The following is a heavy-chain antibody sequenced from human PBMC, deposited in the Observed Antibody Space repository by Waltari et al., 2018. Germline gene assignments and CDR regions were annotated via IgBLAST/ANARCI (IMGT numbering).Heavy chain of an antibody. CDR3: ARDGPPYSSGWYVGY. Sequence: QVQLVESGGGVVPPGRSLRLSCAASGFTFSGYGMHWVRQAPGKGLEWVAVIWYDGSNKYYADSVKGRFTISRDNSKNTLYLQMNSLRAEDTAVYYCARDGPPYSSGWYVGYWGQGTLVTVSS. V-gene: IGHV3-33*01. D-gene: IGHD6-19*01. CDR2: IWYDGSNK. CDR1: GFTFSGYG. J-gene: IGHJ4*02.